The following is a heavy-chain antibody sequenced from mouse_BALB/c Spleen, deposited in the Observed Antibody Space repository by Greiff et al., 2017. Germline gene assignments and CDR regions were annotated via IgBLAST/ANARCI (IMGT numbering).Heavy chain of an antibody. CDR3: AREGYYGSSPWFDY. D-gene: IGHD1-1*01. V-gene: IGHV1-12*01. CDR2: IYPGDGDT. Sequence: QVQLQQPGAELVKPGASVKMSCTASGYTFTSYNMHWVRQTPGQGLEWIGAIYPGDGDTSYNQKFKGKATLTADKSSSTAYMQLSSLTSEDSADSYCAREGYYGSSPWFDYWGQGTTVTVSA. CDR1: GYTFTSYN. J-gene: IGHJ2*01.